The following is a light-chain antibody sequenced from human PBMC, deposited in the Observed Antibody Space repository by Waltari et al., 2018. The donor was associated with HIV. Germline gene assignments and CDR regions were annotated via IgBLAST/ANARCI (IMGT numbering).Light chain of an antibody. CDR1: RSNIERNT. CDR2: SST. J-gene: IGLJ1*01. CDR3: AAWDDSLDGYV. Sequence: SVLTQPPSASGTPGQRVTIPCSGSRSNIERNTVNWYQQFPGTTPKVVIYSSTQRPSGVPDRFSGARSGTSASLAISGLQSEDEAHYYCAAWDDSLDGYVFGPGTEVTVL. V-gene: IGLV1-44*01.